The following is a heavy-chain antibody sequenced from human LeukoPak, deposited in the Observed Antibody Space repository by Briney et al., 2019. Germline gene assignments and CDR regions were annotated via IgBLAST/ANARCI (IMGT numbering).Heavy chain of an antibody. CDR3: AKLAVAGIWYFDY. CDR1: GFTFSSDY. V-gene: IGHV3-66*04. Sequence: GGSLRLSCAASGFTFSSDYMSWVRQTPGKGLEWVSIIYIGDSTYYADSVKGRFTIPRDNSKNTLHLQMDSLRAEDTAVYYCAKLAVAGIWYFDYWGRGTLVTVSS. D-gene: IGHD6-19*01. CDR2: IYIGDST. J-gene: IGHJ4*02.